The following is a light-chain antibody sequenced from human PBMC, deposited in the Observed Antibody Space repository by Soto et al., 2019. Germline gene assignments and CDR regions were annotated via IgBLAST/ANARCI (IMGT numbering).Light chain of an antibody. CDR1: SSDVGRYDF. V-gene: IGLV2-14*03. Sequence: QSALTQPASVSGSPGQSITISCTGTSSDVGRYDFVSWYQPHPGKVPKHILYDVANRPSGVSDRFSGSKSGNTASLTISGLQAEDEADYYCCSFTTASTFVFGTGTKLTVL. CDR2: DVA. J-gene: IGLJ1*01. CDR3: CSFTTASTFV.